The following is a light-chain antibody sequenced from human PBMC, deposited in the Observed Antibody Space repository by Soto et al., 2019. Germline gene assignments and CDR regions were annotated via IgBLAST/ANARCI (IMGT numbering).Light chain of an antibody. J-gene: IGKJ1*01. CDR1: QSIGSW. CDR3: QQYNSYPWT. CDR2: KAS. V-gene: IGKV1-5*03. Sequence: DIQMTQSPSTLSASVGDRVTITGRASQSIGSWLAWYQQKPGKAPKLLIYKASTLESGVPSNFSGSGSGTEFTLTISSLQPEDFATYYCQQYNSYPWTFGQGTKVDIK.